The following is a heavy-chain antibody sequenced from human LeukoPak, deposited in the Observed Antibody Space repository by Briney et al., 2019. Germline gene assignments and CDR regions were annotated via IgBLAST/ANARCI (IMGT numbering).Heavy chain of an antibody. V-gene: IGHV3-53*05. J-gene: IGHJ4*02. CDR3: ARVVTYYDFWSGYYN. D-gene: IGHD3-3*01. CDR1: GFTVSSNY. CDR2: IYSGGST. Sequence: PGGSLRLSCAASGFTVSSNYMSWVRQAPGKGLEWVSVIYSGGSTYYADSVKGRFTISRDNSKNTLYLQMNSLRAEDTAVYYCARVVTYYDFWSGYYNWGQGTLVTVSS.